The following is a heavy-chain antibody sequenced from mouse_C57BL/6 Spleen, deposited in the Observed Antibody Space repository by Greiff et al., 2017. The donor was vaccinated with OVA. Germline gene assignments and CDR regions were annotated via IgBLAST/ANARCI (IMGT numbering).Heavy chain of an antibody. Sequence: VKLQESGPELVKPGASVKISCKASGYAFSSSWMNWVKQRPGKGLEWIGRIYPGDGDTNYTGKFKGKATLTADKSSSTAYMQLSSLTSEDSAVYFCARQGLRQLSLEAMDYWGQGTSVTVSS. CDR1: GYAFSSSW. J-gene: IGHJ4*01. V-gene: IGHV1-82*01. D-gene: IGHD3-2*02. CDR3: ARQGLRQLSLEAMDY. CDR2: IYPGDGDT.